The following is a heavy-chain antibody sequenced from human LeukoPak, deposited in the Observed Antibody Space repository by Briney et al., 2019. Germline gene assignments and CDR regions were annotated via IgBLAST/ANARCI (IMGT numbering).Heavy chain of an antibody. J-gene: IGHJ4*02. CDR1: GGSISSNNW. D-gene: IGHD2-8*01. CDR2: IFHSGGT. Sequence: SGTLSLTCAVSGGSISSNNWWSWVRQPPEKGLEWIGEIFHSGGTNYNPSLKSRVTISVDTSKNQFSLKLSSVTAADTAVYYCARGTPYCTNGVCYVIDYWGQGTLVTVSS. V-gene: IGHV4-4*02. CDR3: ARGTPYCTNGVCYVIDY.